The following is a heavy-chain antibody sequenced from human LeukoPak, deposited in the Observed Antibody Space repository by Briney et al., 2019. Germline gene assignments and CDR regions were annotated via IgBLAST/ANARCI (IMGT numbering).Heavy chain of an antibody. CDR1: GYTFTSYD. D-gene: IGHD2/OR15-2a*01. V-gene: IGHV1-8*01. CDR3: ARVSRGLLHFDY. J-gene: IGHJ4*02. Sequence: ASVKVSCKASGYTFTSYDINWVRQATGQGLEWMGWMNPKSGNTGYAQKFQGRVTMTRNTSISTAFMELSSLTSEDTAVYYCARVSRGLLHFDYWGQGTLVTVSS. CDR2: MNPKSGNT.